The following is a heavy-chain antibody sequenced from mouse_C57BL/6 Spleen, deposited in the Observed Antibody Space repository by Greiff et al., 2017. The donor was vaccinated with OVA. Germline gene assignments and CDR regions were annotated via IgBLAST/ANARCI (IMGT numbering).Heavy chain of an antibody. CDR2: ISDGGSYT. Sequence: EVQRVESGGGLVKPGGSLKLSCAASGFTFSSYAMSWVRQTPEKRLEWVATISDGGSYTYYPDNVKGRFTISRDNAKNNLYLQMSHLKSEDTAMYYCAREGRQLRLPYYAMDYWGQGTSVTVSS. D-gene: IGHD3-2*02. CDR1: GFTFSSYA. CDR3: AREGRQLRLPYYAMDY. V-gene: IGHV5-4*01. J-gene: IGHJ4*01.